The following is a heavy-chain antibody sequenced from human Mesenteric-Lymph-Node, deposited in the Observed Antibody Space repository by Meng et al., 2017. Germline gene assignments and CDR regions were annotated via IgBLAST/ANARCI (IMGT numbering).Heavy chain of an antibody. J-gene: IGHJ4*02. Sequence: QVQLQESAPGLVQPSQTLSITCTVSGGPISRGDSYWSWIRQPPGKGLEWIGYIYYSGSTYYNPSLKSRVTISVDTSKNQFSLKLSSVTAADTAVYYCARGPTTYFDYWGQGTLVTVSS. CDR3: ARGPTTYFDY. CDR2: IYYSGST. CDR1: GGPISRGDSY. D-gene: IGHD4-17*01. V-gene: IGHV4-30-4*01.